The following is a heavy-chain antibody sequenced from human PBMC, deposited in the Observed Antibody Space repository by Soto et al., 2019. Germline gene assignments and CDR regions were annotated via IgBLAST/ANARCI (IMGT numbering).Heavy chain of an antibody. V-gene: IGHV3-73*01. CDR2: IRSKANSDAT. Sequence: GVSLRLSCVASGFTFSGSAMHWVRQASGKGLEWVGRIRSKANSDATAYGASVKGRFTISRDDSKNTAYLQMNSLKTEDTAVYYCVRYCSGGSCPDAFDIWGQGTMVTVSS. D-gene: IGHD2-15*01. CDR1: GFTFSGSA. CDR3: VRYCSGGSCPDAFDI. J-gene: IGHJ3*02.